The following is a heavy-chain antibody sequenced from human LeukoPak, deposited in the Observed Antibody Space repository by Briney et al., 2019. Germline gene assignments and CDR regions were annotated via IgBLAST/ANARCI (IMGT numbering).Heavy chain of an antibody. CDR1: GGSISSSSYY. V-gene: IGHV4-39*01. Sequence: SETLSLTCSVSGGSISSSSYYWVWIRQPPGKGLEWIGSIYYSGSTYYNPSLKSRVTISVDMSKNQLSLNLNSVTAADTAVYYCARHPYYYYYMDVWGKGTTVTVSS. CDR3: ARHPYYYYYMDV. CDR2: IYYSGST. J-gene: IGHJ6*03.